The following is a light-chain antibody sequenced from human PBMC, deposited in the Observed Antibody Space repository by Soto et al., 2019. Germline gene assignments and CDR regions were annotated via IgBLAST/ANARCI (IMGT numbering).Light chain of an antibody. V-gene: IGKV1-5*01. CDR1: QSISSW. Sequence: IQMTQSPSTLSASVGDRVTITCRAGQSISSWLAWYQQKPGKAPKLLIYDASSLESGVPSRFSGSGSGTEFTLTIISLQPEDFATYYCQQSYRFPKTFGRGTKVDI. J-gene: IGKJ1*01. CDR2: DAS. CDR3: QQSYRFPKT.